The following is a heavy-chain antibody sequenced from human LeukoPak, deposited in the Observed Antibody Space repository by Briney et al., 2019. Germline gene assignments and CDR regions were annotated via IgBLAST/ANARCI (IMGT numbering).Heavy chain of an antibody. J-gene: IGHJ4*02. CDR1: GGSISSYY. V-gene: IGHV4-4*07. Sequence: SETLSLTCTVSGGSISSYYWSWIRQPAGKGLEWIGRIYTSGSTNYNPSLKSRVTMSVDTSKNQFSLKLSSVTAADTAVYYCAGGGYSYGYEDYWGQGTLVTVSS. D-gene: IGHD5-18*01. CDR3: AGGGYSYGYEDY. CDR2: IYTSGST.